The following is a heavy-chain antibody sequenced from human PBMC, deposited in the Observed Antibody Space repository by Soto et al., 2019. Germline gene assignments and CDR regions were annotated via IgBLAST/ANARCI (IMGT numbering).Heavy chain of an antibody. J-gene: IGHJ5*02. V-gene: IGHV4-34*01. CDR3: GSCGSRRYPRFDP. Sequence: SETLSLTCAVYGGSFSGYYWSWIRQPPGKGLEWIGEINHSGSTNYNPSLKSRVTISVDTSKNQFSLKLSSVTAADTAVYYCGSCGSRRYPRFDPWGQGTLVTVSS. D-gene: IGHD3-10*01. CDR2: INHSGST. CDR1: GGSFSGYY.